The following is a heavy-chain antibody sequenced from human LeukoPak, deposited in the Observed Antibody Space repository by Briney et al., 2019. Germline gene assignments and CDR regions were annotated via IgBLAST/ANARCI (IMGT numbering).Heavy chain of an antibody. CDR2: ISGRGGIT. CDR3: ARALRESHRPVYSYYYMDV. V-gene: IGHV3-23*01. Sequence: GGSLRLYCAASEFTFNNYAVSWVRQAPGQGLEWVSTISGRGGITYYADSVKGRFTISRDNSKNTVFLQMNSLRVDDTAVYYCARALRESHRPVYSYYYMDVWGKGTTVTVSS. CDR1: EFTFNNYA. J-gene: IGHJ6*03.